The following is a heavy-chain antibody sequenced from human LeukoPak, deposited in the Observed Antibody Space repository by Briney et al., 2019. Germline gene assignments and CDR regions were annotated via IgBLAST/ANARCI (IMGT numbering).Heavy chain of an antibody. V-gene: IGHV3-49*03. CDR2: IRSKPYGGTT. Sequence: GGSLRLSCTASGFTFGDYAMSWFRQAPGTGLDWVSFIRSKPYGGTTEYAASVKGRFTISRDDSKSIAYLQMNSLKTEDTAVYYCTRARDYGDENFDYWGQGTLVTVSS. J-gene: IGHJ4*02. CDR1: GFTFGDYA. D-gene: IGHD4-17*01. CDR3: TRARDYGDENFDY.